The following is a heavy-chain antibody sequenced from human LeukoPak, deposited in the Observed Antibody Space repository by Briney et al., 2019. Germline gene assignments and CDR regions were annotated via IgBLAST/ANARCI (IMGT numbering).Heavy chain of an antibody. CDR1: GGSISSGGYY. V-gene: IGHV4-31*03. Sequence: SETLSLTCTVSGGSISSGGYYWSWIRQHPGTGLEWIGYIYYSGSTYYNPSLKSRVTISVDTSKNQFSLKLSSVTAADTAVYYCARVGRTMVRGVIITSDDYWGQGTLVTVSS. J-gene: IGHJ4*02. CDR3: ARVGRTMVRGVIITSDDY. D-gene: IGHD3-10*01. CDR2: IYYSGST.